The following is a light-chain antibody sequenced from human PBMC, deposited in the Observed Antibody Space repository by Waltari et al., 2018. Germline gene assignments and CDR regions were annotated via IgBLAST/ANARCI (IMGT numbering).Light chain of an antibody. J-gene: IGLJ2*01. CDR3: AAWDDSLNGVV. V-gene: IGLV1-44*01. Sequence: QSVLTQPPSASGTPGQRVTISCSGSSSNIGSNTVNWYQQLPGTAPKLLIYSNNQLPSGAPDRFSGSKSGTSASLAISGLQSEDEADYYCAAWDDSLNGVVFGGGTKLTVL. CDR2: SNN. CDR1: SSNIGSNT.